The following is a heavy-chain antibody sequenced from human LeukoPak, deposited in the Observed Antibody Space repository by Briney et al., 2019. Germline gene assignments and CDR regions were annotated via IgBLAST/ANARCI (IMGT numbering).Heavy chain of an antibody. D-gene: IGHD3-22*01. J-gene: IGHJ4*02. CDR3: ARDVYDSSGYYAIDY. CDR2: IKQDGSEK. CDR1: GFTFSSYW. Sequence: GGSLRLSCAASGFTFSSYWMSWVRQAPGKGLEWVANIKQDGSEKYYVDSVKGRFTISRDNAKNSLYLQMNSLRAEDTAVYYCARDVYDSSGYYAIDYWGQGTLVTVSS. V-gene: IGHV3-7*01.